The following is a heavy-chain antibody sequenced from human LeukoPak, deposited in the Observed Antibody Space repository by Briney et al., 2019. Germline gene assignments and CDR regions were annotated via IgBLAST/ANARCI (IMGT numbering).Heavy chain of an antibody. CDR3: ARVYREDYDILTGYQNWFDP. D-gene: IGHD3-9*01. V-gene: IGHV4-59*01. CDR2: IYYSGST. J-gene: IGHJ5*02. Sequence: PSETLSLTCTVSGGSISNKYWSWIRQPPGKGLEWIGYIYYSGSTNYNPSLKSRVTISVDTSKNQFSLKLSSVTAADTAVYYCARVYREDYDILTGYQNWFDPWGQGTLVTVSS. CDR1: GGSISNKY.